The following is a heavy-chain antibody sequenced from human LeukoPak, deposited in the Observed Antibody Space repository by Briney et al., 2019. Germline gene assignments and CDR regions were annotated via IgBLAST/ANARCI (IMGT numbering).Heavy chain of an antibody. Sequence: SETLSLTCTVSGNSFGDYYWSWIRQPAGKGLEWIGRIYTSGSTTYNPSLKSRVTMSVDTSKSQFSLNLMSVTAADTAVYYCARKMIAYNWFDPWGQGTLVTVSS. CDR2: IYTSGST. V-gene: IGHV4-4*07. CDR3: ARKMIAYNWFDP. CDR1: GNSFGDYY. J-gene: IGHJ5*02. D-gene: IGHD3-22*01.